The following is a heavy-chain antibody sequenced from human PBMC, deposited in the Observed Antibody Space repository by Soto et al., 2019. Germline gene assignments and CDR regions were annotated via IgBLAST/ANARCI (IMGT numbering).Heavy chain of an antibody. CDR2: ISYDGSNK. CDR3: ASAPVSSMIPYYFDY. D-gene: IGHD3-22*01. CDR1: GFTFSSYA. V-gene: IGHV3-30-3*01. Sequence: GGSLRLSCAASGFTFSSYAMHWVRQAPGKGLEWVAVISYDGSNKYYADSVKGRFTISRDNSKNTLYLQMNSLRAEDTAVDFCASAPVSSMIPYYFDYWGQGTLVTVSS. J-gene: IGHJ4*02.